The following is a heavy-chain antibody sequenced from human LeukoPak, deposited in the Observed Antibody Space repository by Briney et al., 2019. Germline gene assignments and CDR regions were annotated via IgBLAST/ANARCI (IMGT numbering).Heavy chain of an antibody. J-gene: IGHJ4*02. Sequence: SETLSLTCAVYGGSFSGYYWSWIRQPPGKGLEWIGEINHSGSTNYNPSLKSRVTISVDTSKNQFSLKLSSVTAADTAVYYCAIRPYDFWSGYQYYFDYWGQRTLVTVSS. CDR2: INHSGST. V-gene: IGHV4-34*01. D-gene: IGHD3-3*01. CDR3: AIRPYDFWSGYQYYFDY. CDR1: GGSFSGYY.